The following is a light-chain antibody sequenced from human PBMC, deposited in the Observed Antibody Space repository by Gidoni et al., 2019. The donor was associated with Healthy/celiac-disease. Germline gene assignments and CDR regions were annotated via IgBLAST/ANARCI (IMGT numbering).Light chain of an antibody. CDR3: QQRSNWPPMYT. CDR1: QSVSSY. Sequence: EIVLTQSPATLSLAPGERATLSCRASQSVSSYLAWYQQKPGQAPRLLIYDASNRATGIPARFSGSGSGTDFKLTFSRLEPEDVAVYYCQQRSNWPPMYTFGQGTKLEIK. J-gene: IGKJ2*01. CDR2: DAS. V-gene: IGKV3-11*01.